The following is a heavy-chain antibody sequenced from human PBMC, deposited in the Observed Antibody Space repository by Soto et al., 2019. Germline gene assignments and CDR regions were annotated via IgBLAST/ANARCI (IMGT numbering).Heavy chain of an antibody. CDR1: GFTSSSYW. CDR2: INSDGSST. Sequence: GGSLRLSCAASGFTSSSYWMHWVRQAPGKGLVWVSRINSDGSSTSYADSVKGRFTISRDNAKNTLYLQMNSLRAEDTAVYYCARCDFWSGYAFDIWGQGTMVTVSS. CDR3: ARCDFWSGYAFDI. D-gene: IGHD3-3*01. J-gene: IGHJ3*02. V-gene: IGHV3-74*01.